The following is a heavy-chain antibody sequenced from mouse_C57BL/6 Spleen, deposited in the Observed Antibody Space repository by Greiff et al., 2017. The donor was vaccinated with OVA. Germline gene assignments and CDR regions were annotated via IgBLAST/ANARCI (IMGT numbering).Heavy chain of an antibody. CDR2: INPYNGGT. D-gene: IGHD1-2*01. J-gene: IGHJ2*01. CDR3: AREDHGAYFDY. Sequence: VQLKQSGPVLVKPGASVKMSCKASGYTFTDYYMNWVKQSYGKSLEWIGVINPYNGGTSYNQKFKGKATLTVDKSSSTAYMELNSLTSEDSAVYYCAREDHGAYFDYWGQGTTLTVSS. CDR1: GYTFTDYY. V-gene: IGHV1-19*01.